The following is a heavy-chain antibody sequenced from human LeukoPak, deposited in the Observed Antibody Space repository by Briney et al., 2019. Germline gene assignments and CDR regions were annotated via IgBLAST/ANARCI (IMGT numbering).Heavy chain of an antibody. V-gene: IGHV3-7*04. J-gene: IGHJ4*02. CDR3: ARGTIAAAGYYYFDY. D-gene: IGHD6-13*01. CDR1: GFTFSSYW. CDR2: IKQDESEK. Sequence: TGGSLRLSCAASGFTFSSYWMSWVRQAPGKGLEWVANIKQDESEKYYVDSVKGRFTISRDNAKNSLYLQMNSLRAEDTAVYYCARGTIAAAGYYYFDYWGQGTQVTVSS.